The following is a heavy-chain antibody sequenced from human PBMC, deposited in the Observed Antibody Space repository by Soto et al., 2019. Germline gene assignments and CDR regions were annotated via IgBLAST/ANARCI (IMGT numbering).Heavy chain of an antibody. Sequence: EVQLVESGGAMVHPGGSLRLSCVASGFKFDDYAIHWVRQVAGKGLEWVSAINWSGEMIAYADSVKGRSTISRDNAKNYVSLQINSLRPEDAALYYCARDLGKEPSLGRAGYSSSGNYFDYWGQGTLVTVSS. CDR2: INWSGEMI. CDR1: GFKFDDYA. V-gene: IGHV3-9*01. CDR3: ARDLGKEPSLGRAGYSSSGNYFDY. J-gene: IGHJ4*02. D-gene: IGHD6-13*01.